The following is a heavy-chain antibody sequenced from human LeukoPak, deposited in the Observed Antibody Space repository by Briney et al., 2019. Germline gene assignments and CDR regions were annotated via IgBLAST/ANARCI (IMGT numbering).Heavy chain of an antibody. J-gene: IGHJ5*02. V-gene: IGHV1-46*01. CDR2: INPSGGST. D-gene: IGHD4-23*01. CDR1: GYTFTSYY. CDR3: ARDNSVEDTAWWFDP. Sequence: ASVKVSCKASGYTFTSYYMHWVRQAPGQGLEWMGIINPSGGSTSYAQKFQGRVTMTRDMSMSTDYMELSSLRSEDTAVYYCARDNSVEDTAWWFDPWGQGTLVTDSS.